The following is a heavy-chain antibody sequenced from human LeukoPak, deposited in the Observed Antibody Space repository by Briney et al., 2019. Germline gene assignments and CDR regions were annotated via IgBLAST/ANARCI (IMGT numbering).Heavy chain of an antibody. CDR2: IIPIFGTA. D-gene: IGHD2-2*01. Sequence: ASVKVSCKASGGTFSSYAISGVRQAPGQGLEWMGGIIPIFGTANYAQKFQGRVTITADESTSTAYMELSSLRSEDTAVYYCARGAKEDIVVVPAAMGYFDYWGQGTLVTVSS. V-gene: IGHV1-69*13. CDR3: ARGAKEDIVVVPAAMGYFDY. CDR1: GGTFSSYA. J-gene: IGHJ4*02.